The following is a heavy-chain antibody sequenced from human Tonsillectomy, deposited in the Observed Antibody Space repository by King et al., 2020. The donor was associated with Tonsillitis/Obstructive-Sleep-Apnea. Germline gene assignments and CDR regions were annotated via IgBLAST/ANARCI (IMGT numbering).Heavy chain of an antibody. D-gene: IGHD2-2*01. CDR3: ARFRCSSTSCHLLVDY. Sequence: VQLVESGGGLVKPGGSLRLSCAASGFTFSDYFMTWIRQAPGKGLEWFSYISSGSSYTKYADSVKGRFTISRDNAKNSLYLQLNRRRAEDTAVYYCARFRCSSTSCHLLVDYWGQGTLVTVSS. J-gene: IGHJ4*02. CDR2: ISSGSSYT. V-gene: IGHV3-11*05. CDR1: GFTFSDYF.